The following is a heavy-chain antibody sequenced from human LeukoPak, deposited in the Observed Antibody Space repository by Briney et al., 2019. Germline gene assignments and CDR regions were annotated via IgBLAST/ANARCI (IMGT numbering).Heavy chain of an antibody. CDR2: IYHSGST. CDR3: ARSYYDSSGYYSDAFDI. D-gene: IGHD3-22*01. J-gene: IGHJ3*02. V-gene: IGHV4-34*01. Sequence: SETLSLTCAVYGGSFSGYYWSWIRQPPGKGLEWIGEIYHSGSTNYNPSLKSRVTISVDKSKNQFSLKLSSVTAADTAVYYCARSYYDSSGYYSDAFDIWGQGTMVTVSS. CDR1: GGSFSGYY.